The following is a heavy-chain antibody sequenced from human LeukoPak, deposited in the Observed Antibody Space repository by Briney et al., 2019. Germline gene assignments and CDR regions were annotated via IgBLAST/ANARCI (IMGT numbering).Heavy chain of an antibody. CDR2: IIPIFGTA. CDR3: ARDRRESALWFGESAADAFDI. Sequence: SVKVSCKASGYTFTSYGISWVRQAPGQGLEWMGRIIPIFGTANYAQKFQGRVTITTDESTSTAYMELSSLRSEDTAVYYCARDRRESALWFGESAADAFDIWGQGTMVTVSS. CDR1: GYTFTSYG. J-gene: IGHJ3*02. D-gene: IGHD3-10*01. V-gene: IGHV1-69*05.